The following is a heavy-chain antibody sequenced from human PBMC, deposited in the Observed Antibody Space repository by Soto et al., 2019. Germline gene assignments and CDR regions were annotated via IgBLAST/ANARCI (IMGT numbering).Heavy chain of an antibody. Sequence: ASVKVSCKASGYTFTSYYMHWVRQAPGQGLEWMGIINPSGGSTSYAQKFQGRVTMTRDTSTSTVYMELSSLRSEDTAVYYCARSHYPYYDYVWRSYRPWGQGTLVTVSS. CDR1: GYTFTSYY. J-gene: IGHJ5*02. CDR2: INPSGGST. D-gene: IGHD3-16*02. CDR3: ARSHYPYYDYVWRSYRP. V-gene: IGHV1-46*01.